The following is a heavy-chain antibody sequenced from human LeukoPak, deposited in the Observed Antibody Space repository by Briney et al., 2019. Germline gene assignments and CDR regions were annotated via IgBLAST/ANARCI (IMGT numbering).Heavy chain of an antibody. D-gene: IGHD3-10*01. Sequence: SETLSLTCTVSGGSISSYYWSWIRQPPGKGLEWIGYIYYGGSTNYNPSLKSRVTISVDTSKNQFSLKLSSVTAADTAVYYCARGQGLWFGELLSYYMDVWGQGTMVTVSS. CDR2: IYYGGST. J-gene: IGHJ6*03. CDR3: ARGQGLWFGELLSYYMDV. V-gene: IGHV4-59*01. CDR1: GGSISSYY.